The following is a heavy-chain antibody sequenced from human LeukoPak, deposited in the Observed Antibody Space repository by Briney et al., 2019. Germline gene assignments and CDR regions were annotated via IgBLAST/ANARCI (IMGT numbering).Heavy chain of an antibody. V-gene: IGHV4-59*08. CDR1: GGSISSYY. D-gene: IGHD6-19*01. J-gene: IGHJ6*02. CDR2: IYYSGST. Sequence: SETLSLTCTVSGGSISSYYWSWIRQPPGKGLEWNGYIYYSGSTNYNPSLKSRVTISVDTSKNQFSLKLSSVTAADTAVYYCARLRSGWSKGYYYGMDVWGQGTTVTVSS. CDR3: ARLRSGWSKGYYYGMDV.